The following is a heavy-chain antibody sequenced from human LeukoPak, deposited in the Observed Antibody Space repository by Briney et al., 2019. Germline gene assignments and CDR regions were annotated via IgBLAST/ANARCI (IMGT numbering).Heavy chain of an antibody. CDR3: ARGGPDSSDYSSLFDY. Sequence: GGSLRLSCAASGFLVSSKYMSWVRQAPGKGREWVSVIYSGGSTYYADSVKGRFTISRDNSKNTVYLKMTSLRAEDTAVYYCARGGPDSSDYSSLFDYWGRGILVTVSS. CDR2: IYSGGST. V-gene: IGHV3-66*01. D-gene: IGHD3-22*01. J-gene: IGHJ4*02. CDR1: GFLVSSKY.